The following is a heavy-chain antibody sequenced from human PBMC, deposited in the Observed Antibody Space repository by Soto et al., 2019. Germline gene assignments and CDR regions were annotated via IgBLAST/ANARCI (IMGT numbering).Heavy chain of an antibody. CDR1: GYTFTDYY. J-gene: IGHJ4*02. D-gene: IGHD2-2*02. CDR3: ARGFLDTGPNFDH. CDR2: VNPRSGGT. V-gene: IGHV1-2*04. Sequence: GASVKVSCKASGYTFTDYYIHWLRQAPGHGLEWMGWVNPRSGGTNYALKFRGWVTVTRDTSISTAYMELPRVRSDDAAVYYCARGFLDTGPNFDHWGQGTPVTVSS.